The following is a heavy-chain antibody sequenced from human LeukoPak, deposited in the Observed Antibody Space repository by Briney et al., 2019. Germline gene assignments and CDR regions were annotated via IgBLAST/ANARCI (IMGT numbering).Heavy chain of an antibody. CDR3: ARMSWSYYYYGMDV. V-gene: IGHV4-39*01. CDR1: GGSISSSSYY. Sequence: PSETLSLTCTVSGGSISSSSYYWGWIRQPPGKGLEWIGSIYYSGSTYYNPSLKSRVTISVDTSKNQFSLKLSSVTAADTAVYYCARMSWSYYYYGMDVWGQGTTVTVSS. CDR2: IYYSGST. D-gene: IGHD3-3*01. J-gene: IGHJ6*02.